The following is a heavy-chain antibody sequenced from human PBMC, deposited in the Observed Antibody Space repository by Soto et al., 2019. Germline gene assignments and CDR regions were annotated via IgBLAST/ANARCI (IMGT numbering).Heavy chain of an antibody. CDR2: ISHRGST. J-gene: IGHJ4*02. D-gene: IGHD3-3*02. Sequence: SETLSLTCAVSGDSISSSHWCSWVRQPPGKGLEWIGQISHRGSTNYNPSLTSRVTISVDKSKNHFSLKLTSVTAADTAVYYCAARHFWSGPWTQRRLDYWGQGTLVTVSS. CDR1: GDSISSSHW. CDR3: AARHFWSGPWTQRRLDY. V-gene: IGHV4-4*02.